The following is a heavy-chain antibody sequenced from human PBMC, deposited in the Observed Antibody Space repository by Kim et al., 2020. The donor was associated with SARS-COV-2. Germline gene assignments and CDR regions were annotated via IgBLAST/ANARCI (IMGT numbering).Heavy chain of an antibody. CDR2: ISDSDGRT. Sequence: GGSLRLSCAASGFTFRSYAMSWVRQAPGKGLEWVSGISDSDGRTYYADSVKGRFTISRDNSKNTLYLQMNSLRAEDTAVYFCAKDASGVVAATSYYYYGMDVWGKGTTVTVSS. D-gene: IGHD2-15*01. V-gene: IGHV3-23*01. J-gene: IGHJ6*04. CDR1: GFTFRSYA. CDR3: AKDASGVVAATSYYYYGMDV.